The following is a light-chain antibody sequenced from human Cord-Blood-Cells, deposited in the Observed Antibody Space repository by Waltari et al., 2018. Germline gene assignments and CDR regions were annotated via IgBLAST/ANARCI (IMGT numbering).Light chain of an antibody. CDR2: DVR. CDR3: SSYTSSSTWV. Sequence: QSSLTQPAPVPASPGQSITTPSTVTRSYVGGYNYLSWYQPPPGKAPKLMIYDVRKRPSGVSNRFSGSKSGNTASLTISGLQAEDEADYYCSSYTSSSTWVFGGGTKLTVL. CDR1: RSYVGGYNY. V-gene: IGLV2-14*01. J-gene: IGLJ3*02.